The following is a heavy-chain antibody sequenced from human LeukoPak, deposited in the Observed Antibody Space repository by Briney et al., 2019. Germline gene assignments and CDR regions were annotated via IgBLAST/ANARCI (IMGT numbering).Heavy chain of an antibody. CDR2: ISYDGSNK. CDR1: GLTFRSYA. V-gene: IGHV3-30-3*01. CDR3: ATSIMITHRFDY. Sequence: PGGPLRLSCAASGLTFRSYAMHWFRKAPGNGLEGVAVISYDGSNKYYADSVKGRFTISRDNSKNTLYLQMNSLRAEDTAVYYCATSIMITHRFDYWGQGTLVTVSS. J-gene: IGHJ4*02. D-gene: IGHD3-16*01.